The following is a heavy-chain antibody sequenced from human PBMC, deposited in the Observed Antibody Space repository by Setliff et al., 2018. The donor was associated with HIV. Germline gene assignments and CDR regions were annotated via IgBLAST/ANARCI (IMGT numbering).Heavy chain of an antibody. CDR2: IKRDGTET. D-gene: IGHD1-26*01. CDR1: GFTFPTYW. J-gene: IGHJ3*02. CDR3: ARNTDVDSVYRPFHI. Sequence: SLRLSCAASGFTFPTYWISWVRQAPGKGREWVANIKRDGTETHYVGSVRGLFTISRDNAKNSLYLQMDSLRADDTAVYYCARNTDVDSVYRPFHIWGQGTMVTVSS. V-gene: IGHV3-7*03.